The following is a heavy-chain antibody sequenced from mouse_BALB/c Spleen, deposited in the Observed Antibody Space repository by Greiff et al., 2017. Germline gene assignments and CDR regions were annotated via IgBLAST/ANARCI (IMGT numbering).Heavy chain of an antibody. CDR3: ARDDYDGPAWFAY. V-gene: IGHV3-2*02. CDR1: GYSITSDYA. CDR2: ISYSGST. J-gene: IGHJ3*01. D-gene: IGHD2-4*01. Sequence: VQLQQSGPGLVKPSQSLSLTCTVTGYSITSDYAWNWIRQFPGNKLEWMGYISYSGSTSYNPSLKSRISITRDTSKNQFFLQLNSVTTEDTATYYCARDDYDGPAWFAYWGQGTLVTVSA.